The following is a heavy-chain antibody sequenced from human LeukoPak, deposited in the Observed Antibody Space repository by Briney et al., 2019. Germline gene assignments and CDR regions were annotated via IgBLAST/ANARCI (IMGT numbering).Heavy chain of an antibody. V-gene: IGHV4-30-4*01. CDR2: IYHSGST. J-gene: IGHJ4*02. CDR3: ASTSGWSVLLDY. Sequence: SQTLSLTCIVSGDSISSSDYYWSWIRQPPGKGLEWIGEIYHSGSTNYNPSLKSRVTISVDKSKNQFSLKLSSVTAADTAVYYCASTSGWSVLLDYWGQGTLVTVSS. D-gene: IGHD6-19*01. CDR1: GDSISSSDYY.